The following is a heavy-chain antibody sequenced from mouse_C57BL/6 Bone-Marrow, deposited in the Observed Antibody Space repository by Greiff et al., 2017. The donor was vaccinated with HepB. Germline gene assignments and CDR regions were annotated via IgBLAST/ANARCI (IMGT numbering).Heavy chain of an antibody. CDR2: ISNGGGST. CDR3: AREDSWFAY. CDR1: GFTFSDYY. V-gene: IGHV5-12*01. J-gene: IGHJ3*01. Sequence: EVKLQESGGGLVQPGGSLKLSCAASGFTFSDYYMYWVRQTPEKRLEWVAYISNGGGSTYYPDTVKGRFTISRDNAKNTLYLQMSRLKSEDTAMYYCAREDSWFAYWGQGTLVTVSA.